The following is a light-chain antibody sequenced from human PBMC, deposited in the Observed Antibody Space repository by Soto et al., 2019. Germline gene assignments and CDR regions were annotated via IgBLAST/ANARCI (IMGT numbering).Light chain of an antibody. CDR2: GAS. Sequence: EIVLTQSPGTLSLSPGERATHSCRASQSVSSSYLAWYQQKPDQAPRLLIYGASSRATGIPDRFSGSGSGTDFTLTISRLEPEDFAVYYCQQYGSSPGTFGQGTKVEIK. CDR1: QSVSSSY. J-gene: IGKJ1*01. V-gene: IGKV3-20*01. CDR3: QQYGSSPGT.